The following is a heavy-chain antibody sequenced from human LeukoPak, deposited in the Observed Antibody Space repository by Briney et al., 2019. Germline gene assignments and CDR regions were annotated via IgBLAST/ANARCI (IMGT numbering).Heavy chain of an antibody. CDR3: ARGGRDFLQMVYARPLPPFDY. CDR1: GGSFSGYY. D-gene: IGHD2-8*01. Sequence: KPSETLSLTCAVYGGSFSGYYWSWIRQPPGKGLEWIGEINHSGSTNYNPSLKSRVTISVDTSKNQFSLKLSSVTAADTAVYYCARGGRDFLQMVYARPLPPFDYGGQEPLAPVSS. V-gene: IGHV4-34*01. CDR2: INHSGST. J-gene: IGHJ4*02.